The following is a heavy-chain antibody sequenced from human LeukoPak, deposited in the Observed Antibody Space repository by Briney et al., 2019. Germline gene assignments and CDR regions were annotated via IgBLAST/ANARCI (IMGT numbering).Heavy chain of an antibody. CDR3: ARDTAMVPHYFDY. D-gene: IGHD5-18*01. CDR1: GFTFSSYS. Sequence: PGGSLRLSCAASGFTFSSYSMNWVRQAPGKGLEWVSYISSSSSTIYYADSVKGRFTISRDNAKNSLYLQMNSLRAEDTAVHYCARDTAMVPHYFDYWGQGTLVTVSS. CDR2: ISSSSSTI. J-gene: IGHJ4*02. V-gene: IGHV3-48*01.